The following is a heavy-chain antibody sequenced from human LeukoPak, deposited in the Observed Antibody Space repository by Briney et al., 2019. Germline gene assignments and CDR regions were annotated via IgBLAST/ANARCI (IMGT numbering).Heavy chain of an antibody. CDR2: IKQDGSEK. J-gene: IGHJ4*02. CDR1: GFTFGDYA. V-gene: IGHV3-7*03. Sequence: PGGSLRLSCTASGFTFGDYALSWFRQAPGKGLEWVANIKQDGSEKYYVDSVKGRFTISRDNAKNSLYLQVNGLRADDTAVYYCARDKGSDEGSKFDYWGQGTLVTVSS. CDR3: ARDKGSDEGSKFDY.